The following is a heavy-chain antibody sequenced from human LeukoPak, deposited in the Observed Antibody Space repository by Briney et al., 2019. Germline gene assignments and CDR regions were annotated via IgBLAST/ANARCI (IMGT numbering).Heavy chain of an antibody. D-gene: IGHD3-10*01. Sequence: PGGSLRLSCAASGFLFTNAWTQGLRQAPGKGLEWVGRIKNKNSGRTTNYIAPVKGRFIISRDDSRNTLYLEMDSLKTQETAVYYGVTVGELLPYYFTYWGQGTLVTVSS. V-gene: IGHV3-15*01. CDR3: VTVGELLPYYFTY. CDR2: IKNKNSGRTT. CDR1: GFLFTNAW. J-gene: IGHJ1*01.